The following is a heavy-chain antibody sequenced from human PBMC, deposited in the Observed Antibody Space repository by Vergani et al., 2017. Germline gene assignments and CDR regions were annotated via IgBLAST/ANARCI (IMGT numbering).Heavy chain of an antibody. Sequence: QVQLVQSGAEVKKPGSSVKVSCKASGGTFSSYAISWVRQAPGQGLEWMGGIIPIFGTANYAQKFQGRVTITADKSTSTAYMELSSPRSEDTAVYYCARSVVVVPAAMPHDAFDIWGQGTMVTVSS. D-gene: IGHD2-2*01. CDR3: ARSVVVVPAAMPHDAFDI. CDR2: IIPIFGTA. CDR1: GGTFSSYA. V-gene: IGHV1-69*06. J-gene: IGHJ3*02.